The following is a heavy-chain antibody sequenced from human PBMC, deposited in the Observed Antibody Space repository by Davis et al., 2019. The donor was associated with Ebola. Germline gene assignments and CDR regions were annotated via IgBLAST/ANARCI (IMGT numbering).Heavy chain of an antibody. CDR1: GFTFSDHY. V-gene: IGHV3-72*01. CDR3: ARAGRFLEWSYYYYYMDV. J-gene: IGHJ6*03. CDR2: TRNKANSYTT. D-gene: IGHD3-3*01. Sequence: PGGSLRLSCAASGFTFSDHYMDWVRQAPGKGLEWVGRTRNKANSYTTEYAASVKGRFTISRDDPKNSLYLQMNSLKTEDTAVYYCARAGRFLEWSYYYYYMDVWGKGTTVTVSS.